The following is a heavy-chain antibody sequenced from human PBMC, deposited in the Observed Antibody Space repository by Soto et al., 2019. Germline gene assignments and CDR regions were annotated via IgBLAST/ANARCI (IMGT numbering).Heavy chain of an antibody. CDR1: GFSLTTSDVG. J-gene: IGHJ4*02. CDR3: AHTRYSRSSFDY. CDR2: IYWDDDK. V-gene: IGHV2-5*02. D-gene: IGHD6-6*01. Sequence: SGPTLVNPTQTLTLTCSFSGFSLTTSDVGVGWIRQPPGKALEWLAVIYWDDDKRYSPSLKSRLTITKDTSKNLVVLTMTKMDPVDTATYYCAHTRYSRSSFDYWGQGTLVTVSS.